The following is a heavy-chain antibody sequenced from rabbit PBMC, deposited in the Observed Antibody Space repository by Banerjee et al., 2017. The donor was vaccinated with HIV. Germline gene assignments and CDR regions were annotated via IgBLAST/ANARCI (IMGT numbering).Heavy chain of an antibody. V-gene: IGHV1S40*01. Sequence: QSLEESGGDLVKPGASLTLTCTASGFSFSSSYWICWVRQAPGKGLEWVACIYGGSSSNTYYASWAKGRFTISKTSSTTVTLQMTSLTAADTATYFCARNGMDLWGQGTLVTVS. CDR2: IYGGSSSNT. CDR3: ARNGMDL. CDR1: GFSFSSSYW. J-gene: IGHJ6*01.